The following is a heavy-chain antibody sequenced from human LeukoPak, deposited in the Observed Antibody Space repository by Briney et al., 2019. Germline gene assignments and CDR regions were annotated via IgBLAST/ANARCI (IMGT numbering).Heavy chain of an antibody. CDR2: IYYSGST. V-gene: IGHV4-31*03. D-gene: IGHD1-7*01. Sequence: SETLSLTCSVSGGSISSSGYSWSWIRQHPGKGLEWIGYIYYSGSTYYNPSLKSRATISVDTSKNQFSLKLSSVTAADTAVYYCARDSVTATTFEYWGQGTQVTVSS. CDR3: ARDSVTATTFEY. J-gene: IGHJ4*02. CDR1: GGSISSSGYS.